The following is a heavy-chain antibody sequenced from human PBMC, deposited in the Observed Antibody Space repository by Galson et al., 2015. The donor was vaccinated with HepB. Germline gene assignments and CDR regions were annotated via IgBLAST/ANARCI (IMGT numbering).Heavy chain of an antibody. V-gene: IGHV3-23*01. CDR2: IGGGGYTT. J-gene: IGHJ4*02. CDR3: TKAGQATSRHFDS. Sequence: SLRLSCAASGFTFSDYAMRWVRQAPGKGPEWVSGIGGGGYTTFYADSVKGRFRISRDNSKNMVFLQMNSLRAEDTAIYYCTKAGQATSRHFDSWGQGTLVTVSS. CDR1: GFTFSDYA. D-gene: IGHD3-10*01.